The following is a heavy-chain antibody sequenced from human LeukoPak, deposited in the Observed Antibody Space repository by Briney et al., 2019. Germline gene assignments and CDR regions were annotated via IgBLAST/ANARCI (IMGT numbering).Heavy chain of an antibody. Sequence: PSETLSLTCTFSGGSISSGSYYWRWLRQPAGKGLKWIARSYTIGRANYNPSLVSRVTISIDTSKNQFSLKLNSVTAADTAVYFCARDHTAMAFDYWGQGTLVTVSS. CDR2: SYTIGRA. CDR3: ARDHTAMAFDY. V-gene: IGHV4-61*02. CDR1: GGSISSGSYY. J-gene: IGHJ4*02. D-gene: IGHD5-18*01.